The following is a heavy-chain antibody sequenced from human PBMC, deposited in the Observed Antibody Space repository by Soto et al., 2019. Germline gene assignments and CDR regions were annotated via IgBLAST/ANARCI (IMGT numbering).Heavy chain of an antibody. CDR1: GGSISSYY. CDR2: IYYSGST. V-gene: IGHV4-59*01. J-gene: IGHJ4*02. D-gene: IGHD6-13*01. Sequence: SETLSLTCTVSGGSISSYYWSWIRQPPGKGLEWIGYIYYSGSTNYNPSLKSRVTISVDTSKNQFSLKLSSVTAADTAVYYCAREMWYSSRYFDYWGQGTLVTVST. CDR3: AREMWYSSRYFDY.